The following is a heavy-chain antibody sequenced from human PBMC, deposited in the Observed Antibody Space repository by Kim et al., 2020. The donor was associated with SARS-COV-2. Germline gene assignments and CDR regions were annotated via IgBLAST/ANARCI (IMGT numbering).Heavy chain of an antibody. J-gene: IGHJ5*02. Sequence: ASVKVSCKASGYTFTSYGISWVRQAPGQGLEWMGWISAYNGNTNYAQKLQGRVTMTTDTSTSTAYMELRSLRSDDTAVYYCARSLLGWAQWLVRDWFDPWGQGTLVTVSS. CDR2: ISAYNGNT. V-gene: IGHV1-18*04. CDR3: ARSLLGWAQWLVRDWFDP. CDR1: GYTFTSYG. D-gene: IGHD6-19*01.